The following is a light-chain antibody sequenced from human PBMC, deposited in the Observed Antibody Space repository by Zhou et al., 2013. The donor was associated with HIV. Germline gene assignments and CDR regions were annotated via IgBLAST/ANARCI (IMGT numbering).Light chain of an antibody. CDR1: ETISTN. CDR2: GAS. Sequence: ETVMTQSPGTLSVSPGEGATLSCRASETISTNLAWYQQKPGQPPRLLIYGASTRATGVPARFSGSGSGTEFTLTISSLQSEDFAVYYCQQYNDWPKTFGLGPLWI. J-gene: IGKJ3*01. CDR3: QQYNDWPKT. V-gene: IGKV3-15*01.